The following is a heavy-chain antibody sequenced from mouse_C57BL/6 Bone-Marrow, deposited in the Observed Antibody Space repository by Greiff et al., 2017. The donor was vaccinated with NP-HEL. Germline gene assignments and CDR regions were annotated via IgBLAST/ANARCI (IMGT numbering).Heavy chain of an antibody. CDR3: AREGSRNYFDY. J-gene: IGHJ2*01. V-gene: IGHV1-81*01. CDR1: GYTFTSYG. CDR2: IYPRSGNT. Sequence: QVQLKQSGAELARPGASVKLSCKASGYTFTSYGISWVKQRTGQGLEWIGEIYPRSGNTYYNEKFKGKATLTADKSSSTAYMELRSLTSEDSAVYFCAREGSRNYFDYWGRGTTLTVSS. D-gene: IGHD3-3*01.